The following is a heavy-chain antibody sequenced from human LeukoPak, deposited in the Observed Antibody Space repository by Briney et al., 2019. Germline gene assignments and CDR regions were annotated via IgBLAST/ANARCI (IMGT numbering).Heavy chain of an antibody. CDR2: INPKSGGT. J-gene: IGHJ4*02. CDR3: ATSGGTSGPELDC. Sequence: GASVKVSCKASGYTFTGYYIHRGRQAPGQRLEGMGWINPKSGGTNYAQKFQGRVTMTRDTSISTAYMELSRMTSDDTAVYYCATSGGTSGPELDCWGQGTLVTVSS. V-gene: IGHV1-2*02. CDR1: GYTFTGYY. D-gene: IGHD3-3*01.